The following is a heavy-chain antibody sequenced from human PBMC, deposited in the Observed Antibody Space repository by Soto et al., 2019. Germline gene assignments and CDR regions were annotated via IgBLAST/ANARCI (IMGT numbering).Heavy chain of an antibody. Sequence: PLETLSLTCTVSGASITGTSYWSWIRQPAGKGLEWIGRFSLSGTTNYNPSLRSRVTMSADVSKNQFSLRLTSVTAADTALYYCARGMTPPGAPAWYYFDSWGQGTLVTVSS. CDR1: GASITGTSY. J-gene: IGHJ4*02. D-gene: IGHD2-8*02. V-gene: IGHV4-4*07. CDR2: FSLSGTT. CDR3: ARGMTPPGAPAWYYFDS.